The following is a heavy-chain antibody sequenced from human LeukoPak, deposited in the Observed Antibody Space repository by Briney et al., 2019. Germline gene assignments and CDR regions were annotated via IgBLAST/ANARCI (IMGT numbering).Heavy chain of an antibody. V-gene: IGHV3-21*01. CDR3: ASGRIYDILTGPLDH. Sequence: PGGSLRLSCAASGFTFSTYTMNWVRQAPGKGLEWVSSISTSGIYIYYANSVKGRFTISRHNAKNSLFLQMNSLRVEDTAVYYCASGRIYDILTGPLDHWGQGTLVTVSS. CDR2: ISTSGIYI. CDR1: GFTFSTYT. J-gene: IGHJ4*02. D-gene: IGHD3-9*01.